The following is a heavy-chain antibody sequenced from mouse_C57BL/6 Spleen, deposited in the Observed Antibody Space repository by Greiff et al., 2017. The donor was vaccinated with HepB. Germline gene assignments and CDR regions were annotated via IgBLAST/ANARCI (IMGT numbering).Heavy chain of an antibody. CDR3: ASSLHYDGGFAY. Sequence: EVKLMESGPELVKPGASVKISCKASGYSFTDYNMNWVKQSNGKSLEWIGVINTNYGTTSYNQKFKGKATLTVDQSSSTAYMQLNSLTSEDSAVYYCASSLHYDGGFAYWGQGTLVTVSA. D-gene: IGHD1-2*01. V-gene: IGHV1-39*01. CDR2: INTNYGTT. CDR1: GYSFTDYN. J-gene: IGHJ3*01.